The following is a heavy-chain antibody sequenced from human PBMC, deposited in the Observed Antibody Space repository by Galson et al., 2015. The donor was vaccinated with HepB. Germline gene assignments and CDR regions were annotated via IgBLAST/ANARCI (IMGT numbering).Heavy chain of an antibody. J-gene: IGHJ4*02. V-gene: IGHV1-2*06. CDR1: GYTFTGYY. D-gene: IGHD2-2*01. Sequence: SVKVSCKASGYTFTGYYIHWVRQAPGQGLEWMGRINPNSGDTNYEQKFQGRVTMTRDTSISTAYMELSRLRSDDTAVYYCTRDPLPYHDWGQGTLVTVSS. CDR2: INPNSGDT. CDR3: TRDPLPYHD.